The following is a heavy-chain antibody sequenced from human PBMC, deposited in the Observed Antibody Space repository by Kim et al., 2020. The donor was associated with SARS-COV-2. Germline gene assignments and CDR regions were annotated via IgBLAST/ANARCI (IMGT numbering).Heavy chain of an antibody. CDR3: ARALHRYYYDSSGYPAEYFQH. V-gene: IGHV3-21*01. D-gene: IGHD3-22*01. CDR1: GFPFSTYS. CDR2: ISSSSSYI. Sequence: GGSLRLSCAASGFPFSTYSVNWVRQAPGKGLEWVSSISSSSSYIYYADSVKGRFTISRDNAKNSLYLQMHSLRAEDTAVYYCARALHRYYYDSSGYPAEYFQHWGQGTLVTVSS. J-gene: IGHJ1*01.